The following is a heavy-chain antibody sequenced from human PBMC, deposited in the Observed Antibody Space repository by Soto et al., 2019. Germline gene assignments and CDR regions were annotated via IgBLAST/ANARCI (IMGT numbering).Heavy chain of an antibody. V-gene: IGHV3-33*03. Sequence: GGSLRLSCAASGSTFSGYGMHWVRQAPGKGLEWVAVIFYGGTDKYYADSVRGRLAISRDNSENTLYLEMNSLRVEDTAVYFCAKDRSRSLDAMEVWGQGTTVTVSS. CDR3: AKDRSRSLDAMEV. D-gene: IGHD6-13*01. J-gene: IGHJ6*02. CDR1: GSTFSGYG. CDR2: IFYGGTDK.